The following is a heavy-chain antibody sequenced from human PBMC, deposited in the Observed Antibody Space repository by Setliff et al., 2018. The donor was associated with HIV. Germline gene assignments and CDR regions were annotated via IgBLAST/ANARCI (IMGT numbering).Heavy chain of an antibody. CDR2: IHTSGNA. D-gene: IGHD6-19*01. V-gene: IGHV4-61*09. Sequence: SETLSLTCTVFGGSINSDSYYWTWIRQPAGKGLEWIGHIHTSGNANYNPSPNSRVTISVDTSKNHFSLKLSSVTAADTAVYYCARSLLPSITVAGTIGYWGQGSLVTVSS. CDR3: ARSLLPSITVAGTIGY. CDR1: GGSINSDSYY. J-gene: IGHJ4*02.